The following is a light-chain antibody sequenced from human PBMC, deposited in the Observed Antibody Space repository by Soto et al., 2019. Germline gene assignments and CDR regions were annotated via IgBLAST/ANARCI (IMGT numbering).Light chain of an antibody. Sequence: QSVLTQPPSVSAAPGQNVTISCSGSSSNIGGNSVSWYQQLPGTAPKLLIYDDNKRPSGIPDRFSGSKSGTSATLGITGFQNGDEADYYCGSWDSSLSPYVFGNGTKVTVL. CDR1: SSNIGGNS. V-gene: IGLV1-51*01. J-gene: IGLJ1*01. CDR2: DDN. CDR3: GSWDSSLSPYV.